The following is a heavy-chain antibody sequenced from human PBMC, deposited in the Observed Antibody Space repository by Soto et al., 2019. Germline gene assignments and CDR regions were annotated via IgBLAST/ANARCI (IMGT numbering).Heavy chain of an antibody. CDR1: GGSIDGRN. CDR2: VYYDGGS. D-gene: IGHD3-10*01. V-gene: IGHV4-59*08. J-gene: IGHJ6*02. CDR3: VRQGIGNLHGLVDV. Sequence: QVQLQESGPGLVKPSETLSLTCTVSGGSIDGRNCAWIRQPPGKGLEWLGYVYYDGGSSYNPSVSXXRXSSMDTSKSQFSLQLRSVTAADTAVYSCVRQGIGNLHGLVDVWGRGTTVTVSS.